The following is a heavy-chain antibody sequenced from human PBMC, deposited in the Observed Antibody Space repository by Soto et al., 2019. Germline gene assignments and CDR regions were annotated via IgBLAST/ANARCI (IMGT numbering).Heavy chain of an antibody. V-gene: IGHV4-4*02. CDR2: IYHSGST. CDR3: ARIPATAILYYYYYMDV. Sequence: QVQLQESGPGLVKPSGTLSLTCAVSSGSISSSNWWSWVRQPPGKGLEWIGEIYHSGSTNYNPSRKSRVTISVDKSKNPFSLKLSSVTAADTAVYYCARIPATAILYYYYYMDVWGKGTTVTVSS. D-gene: IGHD2-2*02. CDR1: SGSISSSNW. J-gene: IGHJ6*03.